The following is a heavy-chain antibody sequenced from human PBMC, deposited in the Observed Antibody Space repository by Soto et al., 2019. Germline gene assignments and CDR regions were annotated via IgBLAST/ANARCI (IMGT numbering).Heavy chain of an antibody. D-gene: IGHD3-3*01. CDR1: GFSLTTSGVG. Sequence: QITLNESGPTVVNPTETLTLTCTFSGFSLTTSGVGVGWVRQSPGKAPEWLACIYWDDDKRYSTSLKSRLTNTKDTSKNQVALTMANVDPADTATYYCAHRVLRAVFGLVTTTAIYFDFWGQGTPVVVSS. CDR3: AHRVLRAVFGLVTTTAIYFDF. V-gene: IGHV2-5*02. J-gene: IGHJ4*02. CDR2: IYWDDDK.